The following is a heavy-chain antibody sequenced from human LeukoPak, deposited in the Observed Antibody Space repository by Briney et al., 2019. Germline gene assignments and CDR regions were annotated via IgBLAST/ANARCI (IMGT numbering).Heavy chain of an antibody. D-gene: IGHD5-24*01. V-gene: IGHV3-64D*06. Sequence: PGGSLRLSCSASGFTVTHYAMHWVRQAPGKGLEYVSAVDANGRTTYYADSVKGRFTISGDDSKNTLYLHMSSLGPEDTAIYYCYCRDDLPAWGQGTLVTISS. CDR1: GFTVTHYA. CDR2: VDANGRTT. J-gene: IGHJ5*02. CDR3: YCRDDLPA.